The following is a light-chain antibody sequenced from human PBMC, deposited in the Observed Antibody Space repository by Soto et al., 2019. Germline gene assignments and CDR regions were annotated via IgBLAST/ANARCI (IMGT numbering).Light chain of an antibody. Sequence: DIQMTQSPSTLSASVGDRVTITCRASQSISSWLAWYQQKPGKAPKLLIYDASSLESGVPSRFSGSGSGTEFTLTISSLQPDDFATYYCQQYNSYRTSGQGTRLEIK. V-gene: IGKV1-5*01. J-gene: IGKJ5*01. CDR2: DAS. CDR1: QSISSW. CDR3: QQYNSYRT.